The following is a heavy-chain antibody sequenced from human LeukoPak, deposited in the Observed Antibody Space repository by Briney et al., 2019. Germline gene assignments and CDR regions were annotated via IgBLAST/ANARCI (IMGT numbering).Heavy chain of an antibody. V-gene: IGHV1-24*01. CDR2: FDPEDGET. CDR1: GYTFTSYD. J-gene: IGHJ4*02. CDR3: ATDYYDSSGYGNFDY. Sequence: ASVKVSCKASGYTFTSYDINWVRQASGKGLEWMGGFDPEDGETIYAQKFQGRVTMTEDTSTDTAYMELSSLRSEDTAVYYCATDYYDSSGYGNFDYWGQGTLVTVSS. D-gene: IGHD3-22*01.